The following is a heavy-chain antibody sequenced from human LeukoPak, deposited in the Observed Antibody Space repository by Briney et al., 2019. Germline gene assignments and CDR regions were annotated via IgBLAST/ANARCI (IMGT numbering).Heavy chain of an antibody. J-gene: IGHJ6*02. V-gene: IGHV3-7*01. D-gene: IGHD3-22*01. CDR1: GFTFSNYC. CDR3: ARVGYYESSGYYSRPTYYYYGMDV. CDR2: IKQDGSEK. Sequence: PGGSLRLSCAASGFTFSNYCMSWVRQAPGKGLEWVANIKQDGSEKYYVDSVKGRFTISRDNAKNSLYLQMNSLRDEDTAVYYCARVGYYESSGYYSRPTYYYYGMDVWGQGTTVTVSS.